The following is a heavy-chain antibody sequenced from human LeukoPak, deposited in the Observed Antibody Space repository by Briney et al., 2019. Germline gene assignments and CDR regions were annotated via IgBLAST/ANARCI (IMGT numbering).Heavy chain of an antibody. D-gene: IGHD3-16*01. CDR2: ITGDGNTI. CDR1: GYSFNAYA. CDR3: ATSWGPDTSAFRWGRDGMDV. J-gene: IGHJ6*02. V-gene: IGHV3-23*01. Sequence: GGSLRLSCAASGYSFNAYAMSWVRQAPGKGLEWVSSITGDGNTIIYADSVKGRFTISRDYSKNTQYLQMNSLRAEDTAVYYCATSWGPDTSAFRWGRDGMDVWGQGTTVIVS.